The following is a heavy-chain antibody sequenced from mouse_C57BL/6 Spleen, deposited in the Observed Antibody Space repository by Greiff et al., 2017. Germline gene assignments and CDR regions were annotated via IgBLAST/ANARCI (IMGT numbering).Heavy chain of an antibody. CDR1: GYTFTSYW. CDR3: ARSYDYDEGFDY. J-gene: IGHJ2*01. CDR2: IYPGSGST. D-gene: IGHD2-4*01. Sequence: QVQLQQPGAELVKPGASVKMSCTASGYTFTSYWITWVKQRPGQGLEWIGDIYPGSGSTNYNEKFKSKATLTVDTSSSTAYMQLSSLTSEDSAVYYCARSYDYDEGFDYWGQGTTLTVSS. V-gene: IGHV1-55*01.